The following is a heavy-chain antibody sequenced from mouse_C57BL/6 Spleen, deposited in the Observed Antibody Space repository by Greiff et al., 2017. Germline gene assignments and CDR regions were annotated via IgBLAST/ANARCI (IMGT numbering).Heavy chain of an antibody. D-gene: IGHD1-1*02. J-gene: IGHJ2*01. CDR3: ARPSSDYGLFAY. Sequence: QVQLKESGPGLLQSSQTLSLTCSFSGFSLSTSGMCVSWIRQPSGKGLEWLAHIYWDDDKRYTPSLTRPLTISKDTSRNQVFLKITSVDTADTATYYCARPSSDYGLFAYWGQGTTLTVSA. CDR1: GFSLSTSGMC. CDR2: IYWDDDK. V-gene: IGHV8-12*01.